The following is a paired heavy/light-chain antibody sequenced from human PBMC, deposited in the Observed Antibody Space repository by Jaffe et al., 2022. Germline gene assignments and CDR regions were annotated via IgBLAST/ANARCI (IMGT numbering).Heavy chain of an antibody. CDR1: GGSFSGYY. J-gene: IGHJ2*01. D-gene: IGHD2-15*01. Sequence: QVQLQQWGAGLLKPSETLSLTCAVYGGSFSGYYWSWIRQPPGKGLEWIGEINHSGSTNYNPSLKSRVTISVDTSKNQFSLKLSSVTAADTAVYYCARNVVVVVAATTRRSWYFDLWGRGTLVTVSS. CDR3: ARNVVVVVAATTRRSWYFDL. CDR2: INHSGST. V-gene: IGHV4-34*01.
Light chain of an antibody. CDR1: QSISSY. Sequence: DIQMTQSPSSLSASVGDRVTITCRASQSISSYLNWYQQKPGKAPKLLIYAASSLQSGVPSRFSGSGSGTDFTLTISSLQPEDFATYYCQQSYSTPVTFGGGTKVEIK. V-gene: IGKV1-39*01. CDR3: QQSYSTPVT. CDR2: AAS. J-gene: IGKJ4*01.